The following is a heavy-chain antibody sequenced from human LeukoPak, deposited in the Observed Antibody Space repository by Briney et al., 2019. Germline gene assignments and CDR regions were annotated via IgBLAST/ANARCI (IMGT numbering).Heavy chain of an antibody. CDR2: IYYSGST. Sequence: PSETLSLTCTVSGGSISSSSYYWSWIRQPPGKGLEWIGSIYYSGSTYYNPSLKSRVTISVDTSKNQFSLKLSSVTAADTAVYYCARHHWGSYYPSVFDYWGQGTLVTVSS. CDR3: ARHHWGSYYPSVFDY. J-gene: IGHJ4*02. CDR1: GGSISSSSYY. D-gene: IGHD3-10*01. V-gene: IGHV4-39*01.